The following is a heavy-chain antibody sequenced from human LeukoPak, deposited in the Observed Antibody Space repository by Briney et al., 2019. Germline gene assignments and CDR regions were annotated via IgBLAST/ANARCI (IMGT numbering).Heavy chain of an antibody. D-gene: IGHD3-9*01. Sequence: SETLSLTCAVYGGSFSGYYWSWIRQPPGKGLEWIGEINHSGSTNYNPSLKSRVTISVDTSKNQFSLKLSSVTAADTAVYYCARETYDILTGYYEYYFDYWGQGTLVTVSS. CDR1: GGSFSGYY. V-gene: IGHV4-34*01. CDR2: INHSGST. J-gene: IGHJ4*02. CDR3: ARETYDILTGYYEYYFDY.